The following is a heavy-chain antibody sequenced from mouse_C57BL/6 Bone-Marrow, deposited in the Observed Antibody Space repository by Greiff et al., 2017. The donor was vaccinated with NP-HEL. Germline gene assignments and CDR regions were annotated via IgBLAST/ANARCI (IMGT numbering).Heavy chain of an antibody. CDR2: IGPGSGST. D-gene: IGHD1-1*01. Sequence: QVQLQQSGAELVKPGASVKISCKASGYTFTDYYINWVKQRPGQGLEWIGKIGPGSGSTYYNQKFKGKATLTADKSSSTAYMQPSSLTSKDSAVYFCERRDYYGSSLDYWGQGTTLTVSS. CDR1: GYTFTDYY. CDR3: ERRDYYGSSLDY. V-gene: IGHV1-77*01. J-gene: IGHJ2*01.